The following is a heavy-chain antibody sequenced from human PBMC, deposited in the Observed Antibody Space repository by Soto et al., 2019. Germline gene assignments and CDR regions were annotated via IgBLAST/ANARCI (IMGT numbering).Heavy chain of an antibody. CDR1: GGSISSGGFH. J-gene: IGHJ4*02. CDR3: ARDPAAGRGNFDY. D-gene: IGHD6-13*01. V-gene: IGHV4-31*03. Sequence: QVQLQESGPGLVKPSQTLSLTCTVSGGSISSGGFHWNWIRQHPGKGLEWIGYIYYSASTYYNPTLKSRITISVDTSKNHFSLKLSSVTAADTAVYDCARDPAAGRGNFDYWGQGTRVTVSS. CDR2: IYYSAST.